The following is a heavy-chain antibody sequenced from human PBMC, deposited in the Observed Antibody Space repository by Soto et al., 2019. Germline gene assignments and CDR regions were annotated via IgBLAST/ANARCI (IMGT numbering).Heavy chain of an antibody. CDR2: ISSSSSYI. J-gene: IGHJ6*03. CDR1: GFTFSSYS. V-gene: IGHV3-21*01. Sequence: GRSLRLSCAASGFTFSSYSMNWVRQAPGKGLEWVSSISSSSSYIYYADSVKGRFTISRDNAKNSLYLQMNSLRAEDTAVYYCARGNSAKRREYYYHYYMDVWGKGTTVTVSS. CDR3: ARGNSAKRREYYYHYYMDV. D-gene: IGHD1-26*01.